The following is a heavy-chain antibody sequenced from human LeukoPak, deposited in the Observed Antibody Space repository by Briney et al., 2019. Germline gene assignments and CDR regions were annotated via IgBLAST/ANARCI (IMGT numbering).Heavy chain of an antibody. CDR1: GFTFSGYG. V-gene: IGHV3-33*01. CDR3: ARVLSDYGSDY. J-gene: IGHJ4*02. CDR2: IWYDGSND. D-gene: IGHD3-10*01. Sequence: GGSLRLSCAASGFTFSGYGMHWVRQAPGKGLEWVAVIWYDGSNDDYADSVKGRFTISRDNSKNTLYLQMNSLRAEDTAMYYCARVLSDYGSDYWGQGTLVTVSS.